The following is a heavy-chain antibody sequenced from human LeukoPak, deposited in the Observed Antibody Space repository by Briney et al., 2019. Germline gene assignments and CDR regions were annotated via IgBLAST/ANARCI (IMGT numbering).Heavy chain of an antibody. V-gene: IGHV3-7*01. CDR3: ARDLLEPYFDY. D-gene: IGHD1-1*01. J-gene: IGHJ4*02. CDR2: IKQDGSEK. CDR1: GFTFSSYW. Sequence: PGGSLRLSCAASGFTFSSYWMSWVRQAPGKGLEWVANIKQDGSEKYYVDSVKGRFTISRDNAKNSLYLQMDSLRAEDAAVYYCARDLLEPYFDYWGQGTLVTVSS.